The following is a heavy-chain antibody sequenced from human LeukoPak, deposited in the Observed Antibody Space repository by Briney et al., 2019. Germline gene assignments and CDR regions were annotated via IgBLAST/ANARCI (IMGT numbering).Heavy chain of an antibody. CDR2: MNPKSGNT. J-gene: IGHJ4*02. CDR3: ARVWGAIDY. V-gene: IGHV1-8*01. D-gene: IGHD1-26*01. Sequence: ASVKVSCKTSGYTFTNYVINWVRQATGQGLEWMGWMNPKSGNTGSAQRFQGRVTMTRDTSISTAYMELSSLRSEDTAVYYCARVWGAIDYWGQGTLVTVSS. CDR1: GYTFTNYV.